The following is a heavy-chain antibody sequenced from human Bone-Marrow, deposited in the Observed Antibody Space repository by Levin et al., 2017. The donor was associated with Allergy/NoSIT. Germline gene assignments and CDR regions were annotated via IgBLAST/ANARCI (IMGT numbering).Heavy chain of an antibody. V-gene: IGHV3-43D*03. CDR2: VSWDGGST. D-gene: IGHD6-6*01. Sequence: SGGSLRLSCVASGFTFDDYAMHWVRQAPGKGLEWVSLVSWDGGSTYYSDPLKGRFSISRDNTKNSLYLHMTSLRPEDSALHYCTKATEDSSLFDSWGQGTLVTVSS. CDR1: GFTFDDYA. CDR3: TKATEDSSLFDS. J-gene: IGHJ4*02.